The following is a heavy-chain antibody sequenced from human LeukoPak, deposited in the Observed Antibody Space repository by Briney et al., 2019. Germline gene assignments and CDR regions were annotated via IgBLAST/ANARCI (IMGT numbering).Heavy chain of an antibody. V-gene: IGHV3-7*03. CDR2: IKQDGSEK. CDR3: ASGDGYRDVYFDY. Sequence: PGGSLRLSCAASGFTFSSYWMSWVRQAPGKGLEWVANIKQDGSEKYYVDSVKGRFTISRDNAKNSLYLQMNSLRSEDTAVYYCASGDGYRDVYFDYWGQGTLVTVSS. D-gene: IGHD5-24*01. J-gene: IGHJ4*02. CDR1: GFTFSSYW.